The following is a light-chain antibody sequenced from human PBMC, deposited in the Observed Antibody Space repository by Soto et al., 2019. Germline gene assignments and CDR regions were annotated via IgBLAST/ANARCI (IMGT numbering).Light chain of an antibody. CDR3: SSYSDKKNIYV. CDR1: RSDIGGYDY. Sequence: QSVLTQPASVSGSPGQSITISCTGSRSDIGGYDYVSWYQHHPDKAPKLLIYEVSNRPSGVSTRFSGSKSGNTASLTISGRQAEDEADYFCSSYSDKKNIYVFGSWTKVTVL. J-gene: IGLJ1*01. CDR2: EVS. V-gene: IGLV2-14*01.